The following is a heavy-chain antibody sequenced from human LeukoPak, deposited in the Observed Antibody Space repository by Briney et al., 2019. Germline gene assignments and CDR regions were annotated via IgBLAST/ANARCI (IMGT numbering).Heavy chain of an antibody. CDR2: ISGSGGST. CDR3: AKGGRGGSGSYYNGRPPNSDP. V-gene: IGHV3-23*01. D-gene: IGHD3-10*01. CDR1: GFTFSSYA. J-gene: IGHJ5*02. Sequence: GGSLRLSCAASGFTFSSYAMSWVRQAPGKGLEWVSAISGSGGSTCYADSVKGRFTISRDNSKNTLYLQMNSLRAEDTAVYYCAKGGRGGSGSYYNGRPPNSDPWGQGTLVTVSS.